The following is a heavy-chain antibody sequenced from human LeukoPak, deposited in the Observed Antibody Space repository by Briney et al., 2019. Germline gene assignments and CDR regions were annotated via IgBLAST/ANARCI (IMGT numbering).Heavy chain of an antibody. J-gene: IGHJ4*02. Sequence: PGGSLRLSCAASGFTFSSYAMSWVRQAPGKGLEWVSAIGGSGGSTYYADSVKGRFTISRDNSKNTLYLQMNSLRAEDTAVYYCAKSTVSRITIFGVVIANFDYWGQGTLVTVSS. V-gene: IGHV3-23*01. CDR3: AKSTVSRITIFGVVIANFDY. CDR2: IGGSGGST. D-gene: IGHD3-3*01. CDR1: GFTFSSYA.